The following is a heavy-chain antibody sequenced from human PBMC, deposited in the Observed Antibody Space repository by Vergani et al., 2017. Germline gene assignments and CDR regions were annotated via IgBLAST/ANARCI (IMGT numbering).Heavy chain of an antibody. CDR2: ISAYNGNT. CDR1: GYTFTSYG. CDR3: ATQYSYGALHEGTFDY. D-gene: IGHD5-18*01. V-gene: IGHV1-18*01. J-gene: IGHJ4*02. Sequence: QVQLVQSGAEVKKPGASVKVSCKASGYTFTSYGISWVRQAPGQGLEWMGWISAYNGNTNYAQKLQGRVTMTTDTSTSTAYMELRSLRSDDTAVYYCATQYSYGALHEGTFDYWGQGSLVTVSS.